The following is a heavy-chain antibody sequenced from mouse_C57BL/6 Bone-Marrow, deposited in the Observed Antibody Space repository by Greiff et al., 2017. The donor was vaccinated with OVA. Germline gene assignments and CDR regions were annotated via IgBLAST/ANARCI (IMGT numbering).Heavy chain of an antibody. CDR1: GFTFSSYG. CDR2: ISSGGSYT. CDR3: ARSYVLCAY. V-gene: IGHV5-6*01. Sequence: DVQLQESGGDLVKPGGSLKLSCAASGFTFSSYGMSWVRQTPDKRLEWVATISSGGSYTYYPDSVKGRFTISRDNAKNTLYLQMSSLKSEDTAMYYCARSYVLCAYWGQGTLVTVSA. D-gene: IGHD6-5*01. J-gene: IGHJ3*01.